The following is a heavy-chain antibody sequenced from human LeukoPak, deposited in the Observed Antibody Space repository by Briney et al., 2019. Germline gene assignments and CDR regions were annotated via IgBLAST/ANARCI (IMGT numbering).Heavy chain of an antibody. Sequence: ASVKVSCKASGYTFTGYYMHWVRQAPGQGLEWMGWINPNSGGTNYAQKFQGRVTMTRDTSISTAYMELSRLRSDDTAVYYCATHYYGSGSHPYYYYYYGMDVRGQGTTVTVSS. D-gene: IGHD3-10*01. CDR1: GYTFTGYY. CDR2: INPNSGGT. J-gene: IGHJ6*02. CDR3: ATHYYGSGSHPYYYYYYGMDV. V-gene: IGHV1-2*02.